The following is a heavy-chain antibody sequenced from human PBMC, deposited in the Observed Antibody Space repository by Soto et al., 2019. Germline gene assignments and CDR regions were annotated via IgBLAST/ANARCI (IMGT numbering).Heavy chain of an antibody. D-gene: IGHD3-22*01. Sequence: ASVKVSCKASGGTFSSYTISWVRQAPGQGLEWMGRIIPILGIANYAQKFQGRVTITADKSTSTAYMELSSLRSEDTAVYYCARSGGSSGYKPDAYYFDYWGQGTLVTVSS. J-gene: IGHJ4*02. V-gene: IGHV1-69*02. CDR3: ARSGGSSGYKPDAYYFDY. CDR2: IIPILGIA. CDR1: GGTFSSYT.